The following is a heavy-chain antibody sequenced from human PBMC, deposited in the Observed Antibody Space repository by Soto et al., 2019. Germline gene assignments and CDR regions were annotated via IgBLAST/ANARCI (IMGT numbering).Heavy chain of an antibody. V-gene: IGHV3-30*04. D-gene: IGHD6-19*01. Sequence: QVQLVESGGGVVQPGRSLRLSCAASGFTFSNYAMHWVRQAPGKGREWVAVISYDGSNEYYADSVKGRFTISRDKSKNTLYLQMNSLRAEDTAVYYCARDWGYDSGWYFDYFDYWGQGTLVTVSS. CDR1: GFTFSNYA. CDR2: ISYDGSNE. CDR3: ARDWGYDSGWYFDYFDY. J-gene: IGHJ4*02.